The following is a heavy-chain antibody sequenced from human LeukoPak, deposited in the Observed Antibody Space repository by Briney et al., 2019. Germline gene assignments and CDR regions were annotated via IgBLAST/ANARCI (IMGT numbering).Heavy chain of an antibody. CDR2: INHSGST. CDR1: GGSIGRYY. J-gene: IGHJ4*02. CDR3: ARRTFGGVIAY. Sequence: SETLSLTCTVSGGSIGRYYWSYIRQPPGKGLEWIGEINHSGSTNYSPSLKSRVTLSVDTSKNQFSLRLSSVTAADTAVYYCARRTFGGVIAYWGQGTLVTVSS. D-gene: IGHD3-16*02. V-gene: IGHV4-34*01.